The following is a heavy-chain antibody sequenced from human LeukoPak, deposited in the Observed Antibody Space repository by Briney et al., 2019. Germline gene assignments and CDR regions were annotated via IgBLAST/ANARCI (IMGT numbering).Heavy chain of an antibody. CDR1: GFTFSSYA. D-gene: IGHD3-3*01. Sequence: GGSLSLSCAASGFTFSSYAMSWVRQAPGKGLEWVSAISGSGGSTYYADSVKGRFTISRGNSKNTLYLQMNSLRAEDTAVYYCAKAKPSLEWLPQFDYWGQGTLVTVSS. CDR2: ISGSGGST. J-gene: IGHJ4*02. V-gene: IGHV3-23*01. CDR3: AKAKPSLEWLPQFDY.